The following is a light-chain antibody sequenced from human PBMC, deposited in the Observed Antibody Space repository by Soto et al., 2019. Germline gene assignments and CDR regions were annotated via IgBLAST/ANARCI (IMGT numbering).Light chain of an antibody. Sequence: PGERATLSCRASQSVSSNLAWYQQKPGQAPRLLIYGASTRATGIPARFSGSGSGTEFTLTISSLQSEDFAVYYCQQYNNWPPSITFGQGTRLEIK. J-gene: IGKJ5*01. CDR2: GAS. CDR3: QQYNNWPPSIT. V-gene: IGKV3-15*01. CDR1: QSVSSN.